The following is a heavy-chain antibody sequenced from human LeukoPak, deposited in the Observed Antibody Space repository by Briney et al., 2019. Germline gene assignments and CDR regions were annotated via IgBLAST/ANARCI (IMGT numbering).Heavy chain of an antibody. Sequence: ASVKVSCKASGGTFSSYAINWVRQAPGQGLEWMGGIIPIFGTTNYARKFQGRVTITTDESTSTAYMELSSLRSEDTAVYYCARARSPSSGYLLKDHNWFDPWGQGTLVTVSS. CDR1: GGTFSSYA. D-gene: IGHD3-22*01. V-gene: IGHV1-69*05. CDR2: IIPIFGTT. J-gene: IGHJ5*02. CDR3: ARARSPSSGYLLKDHNWFDP.